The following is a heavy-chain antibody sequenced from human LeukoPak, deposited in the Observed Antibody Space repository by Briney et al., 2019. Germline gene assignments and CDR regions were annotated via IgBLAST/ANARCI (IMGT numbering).Heavy chain of an antibody. Sequence: ASVKVSCKASGYTFTSYDINWVRQAAGQGLEWMGGIIPIFGTANYAQKFQGRVTITADESTSTAYMELSSLRSEDTAVYYCARLGTYDFWSGYYTGFDYWGQGTLVTVSS. V-gene: IGHV1-69*13. CDR1: GYTFTSYD. J-gene: IGHJ4*02. CDR3: ARLGTYDFWSGYYTGFDY. D-gene: IGHD3-3*01. CDR2: IIPIFGTA.